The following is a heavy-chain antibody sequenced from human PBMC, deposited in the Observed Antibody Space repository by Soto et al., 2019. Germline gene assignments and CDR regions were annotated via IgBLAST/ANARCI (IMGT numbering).Heavy chain of an antibody. D-gene: IGHD5-12*01. CDR1: GFTFSSYA. CDR3: ARADVDIVATIHPDYYYYGMDV. J-gene: IGHJ6*02. Sequence: PGESLKISCAASGFTFSSYAMHWVRQAPGKGLEYVSAISSNGGSTYYANSVKGRFTISRDNSKNTLYLQMGSLRAEDMAVYYCARADVDIVATIHPDYYYYGMDVWGQGTTVTVSS. V-gene: IGHV3-64*01. CDR2: ISSNGGST.